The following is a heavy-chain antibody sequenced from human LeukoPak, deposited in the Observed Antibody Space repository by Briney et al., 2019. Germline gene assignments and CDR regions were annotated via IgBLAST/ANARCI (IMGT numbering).Heavy chain of an antibody. D-gene: IGHD5-24*01. Sequence: WASVKVSCKVSGYTLTELSMHWVRQAPGKGLEWMGGFDPEDGETIYAQKFQGRVTMTEDTSTDTAYMELSSLRSEDTAVYYCATDGDGYNYLDAFDIWGQGTMVTVSS. V-gene: IGHV1-24*01. CDR1: GYTLTELS. CDR2: FDPEDGET. J-gene: IGHJ3*02. CDR3: ATDGDGYNYLDAFDI.